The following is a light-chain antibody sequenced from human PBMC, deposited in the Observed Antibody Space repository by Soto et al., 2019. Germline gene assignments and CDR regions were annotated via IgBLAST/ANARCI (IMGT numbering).Light chain of an antibody. CDR3: QQSYSNPLT. CDR2: GAS. V-gene: IGKV3D-20*02. J-gene: IGKJ4*01. CDR1: QSVSRRY. Sequence: EVLLTQSPPTLSVSPGEGATLSCRASQSVSRRYLAWYQQKPGQAPRLLIYGASSRATGIPERFSGSGSGTDFTLTISSLQPEDFAPYYCQQSYSNPLTFGGGTKVDIK.